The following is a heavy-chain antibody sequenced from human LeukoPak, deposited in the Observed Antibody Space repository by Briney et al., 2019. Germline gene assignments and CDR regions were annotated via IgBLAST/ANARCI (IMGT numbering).Heavy chain of an antibody. CDR2: ISWNSGSI. J-gene: IGHJ4*02. V-gene: IGHV3-9*01. CDR1: GFTFDDYA. CDR3: AKDMEV. D-gene: IGHD3-3*01. Sequence: GRSLRLSCAASGFTFDDYAMHWVRQAPGKGLEWVSGISWNSGSIGYADSVKGRFTIPRDNAKNSLYLQMNSLRAEDTALYYCAKDMEVWGQGTLVTVSS.